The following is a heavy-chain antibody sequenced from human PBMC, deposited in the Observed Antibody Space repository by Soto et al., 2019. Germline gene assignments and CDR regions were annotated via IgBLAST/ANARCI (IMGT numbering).Heavy chain of an antibody. D-gene: IGHD2-2*01. CDR3: AKGSRGGYCSSTSCPGFDY. V-gene: IGHV3-23*01. CDR2: ISGSGGST. CDR1: GFTFSSYA. Sequence: EVQLLESGGGLVQPGGSLRLSCAASGFTFSSYAMSWVRQAPGKGLEWVSAISGSGGSTYYADSVKGRFTISRDNSKNTLYLQMNSLRAEDPAVYYCAKGSRGGYCSSTSCPGFDYWGQGTLVTVSS. J-gene: IGHJ4*02.